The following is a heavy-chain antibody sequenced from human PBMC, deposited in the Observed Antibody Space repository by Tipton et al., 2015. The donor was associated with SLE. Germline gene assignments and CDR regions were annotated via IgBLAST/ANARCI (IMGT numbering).Heavy chain of an antibody. J-gene: IGHJ6*02. CDR1: GFTFSSYE. D-gene: IGHD3-22*01. V-gene: IGHV3-48*03. CDR3: ARDMWDSSGYYYVNYYYGMDV. Sequence: SLRLSCAASGFTFSSYEMNWVRQAPGKGLEWVSYISSSGSTIHYADSVKGRFTISRDNAKNSLYLQMNSLRAEDTAVYYCARDMWDSSGYYYVNYYYGMDVWGQGTTVTVSS. CDR2: ISSSGSTI.